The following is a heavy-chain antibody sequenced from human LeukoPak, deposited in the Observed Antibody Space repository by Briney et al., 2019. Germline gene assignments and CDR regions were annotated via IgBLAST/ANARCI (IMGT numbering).Heavy chain of an antibody. V-gene: IGHV1-2*02. CDR1: GYTFTGYY. Sequence: ASVKVSCKASGYTFTGYYMHWVRQAPGQGLGWMGWINPNSGGTNYAQKFQGRVTMTRDTSISTAYMELSRLRSDDTAVYYCARVWILSNYYMDVWGKGTTVTVSS. CDR2: INPNSGGT. J-gene: IGHJ6*03. D-gene: IGHD2-2*03. CDR3: ARVWILSNYYMDV.